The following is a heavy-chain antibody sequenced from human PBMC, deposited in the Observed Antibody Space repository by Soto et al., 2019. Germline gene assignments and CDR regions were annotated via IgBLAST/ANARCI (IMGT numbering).Heavy chain of an antibody. CDR2: IYWDDDK. CDR3: AHRPGDPPVDP. J-gene: IGHJ5*02. V-gene: IGHV2-5*02. Sequence: QITLKESGPTLVKPTQTLTLTCTFSGFSLSTSGVGVGWIRQPPGKALEWLALIYWDDDKHYSPSLKSRLTXTXXTSKNQVVLTMTNIDPVATATYCWAHRPGDPPVDPWGQGTLVTLSS. D-gene: IGHD3-16*01. CDR1: GFSLSTSGVG.